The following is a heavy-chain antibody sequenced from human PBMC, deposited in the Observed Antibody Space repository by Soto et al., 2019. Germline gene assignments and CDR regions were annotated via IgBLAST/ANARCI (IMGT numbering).Heavy chain of an antibody. CDR2: ISGSGGST. CDR1: GFTFSSYA. Sequence: TGGSLRLSCAASGFTFSSYAMSWVRQAPGKGLEWVSAISGSGGSTYYADSVKGRFTISRDNSKNTLYLQMNSLRAEDTAVYYCTRDGRRGYDMDVWGQGTTVTVSS. V-gene: IGHV3-23*01. J-gene: IGHJ6*02. CDR3: TRDGRRGYDMDV. D-gene: IGHD1-26*01.